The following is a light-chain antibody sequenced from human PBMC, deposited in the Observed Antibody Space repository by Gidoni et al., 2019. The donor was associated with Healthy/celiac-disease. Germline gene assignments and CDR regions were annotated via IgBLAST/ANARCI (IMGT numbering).Light chain of an antibody. CDR1: SSDVGGYNY. Sequence: QSALHQPASVSGSPGQSITISCTGTSSDVGGYNYVSWYQQHPGKAPKLMIYDVSNRPSGVSNLFSGSKSGNTASLTISGLQAEDEADYYCSSYTSSSAVVFGGGTKLTVL. V-gene: IGLV2-14*03. CDR2: DVS. J-gene: IGLJ2*01. CDR3: SSYTSSSAVV.